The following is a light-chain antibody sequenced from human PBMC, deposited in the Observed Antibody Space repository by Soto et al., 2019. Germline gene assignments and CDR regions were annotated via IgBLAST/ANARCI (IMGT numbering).Light chain of an antibody. Sequence: EIVMTQSPATLSVSPGERATLSCRASQSVRSNLAWYQQKPGQAPRLLISGASTRATGVPVRFSGSGSGTDFTLTISRLEPEDFAVYYCQQYGGSTYTFGQGTKVEIK. V-gene: IGKV3-15*01. CDR2: GAS. CDR3: QQYGGSTYT. CDR1: QSVRSN. J-gene: IGKJ2*01.